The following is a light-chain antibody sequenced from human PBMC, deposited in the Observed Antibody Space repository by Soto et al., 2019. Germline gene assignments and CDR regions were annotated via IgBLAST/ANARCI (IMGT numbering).Light chain of an antibody. Sequence: EIVLTQSTGTLSLSPGERATLSCRASQSVSSSYLAWYQQKPGQAPRLLIYAASTRATGIPDRFSGSGSGTDFTLTISRLEPEDFAVYYCQQYGSSPKTFGQGTMVDIK. CDR1: QSVSSSY. CDR3: QQYGSSPKT. V-gene: IGKV3-20*01. J-gene: IGKJ1*01. CDR2: AAS.